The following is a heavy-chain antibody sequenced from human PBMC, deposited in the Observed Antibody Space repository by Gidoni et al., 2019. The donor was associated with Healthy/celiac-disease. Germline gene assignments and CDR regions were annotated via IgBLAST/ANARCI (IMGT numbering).Heavy chain of an antibody. CDR1: GGSFSSYT. J-gene: IGHJ4*02. CDR2: IIPILGIA. V-gene: IGHV1-69*08. Sequence: QVQLVQSGAEVKKPGSSVKVSCKASGGSFSSYTISWVRQAPGQGLEWMGRIIPILGIANYAQKFQGRVTITADKSTSTAYMELSSLRSEDTAVYYCARDVSTMVAGDYWGQGTLVTVSS. CDR3: ARDVSTMVAGDY. D-gene: IGHD5-12*01.